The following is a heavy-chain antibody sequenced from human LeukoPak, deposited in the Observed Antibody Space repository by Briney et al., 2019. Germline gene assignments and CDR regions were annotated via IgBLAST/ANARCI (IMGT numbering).Heavy chain of an antibody. CDR2: INHSGST. CDR3: TRGAGWLIDY. D-gene: IGHD3-16*01. V-gene: IGHV4-34*01. Sequence: SETLSLTCAVYGGSFSGYYWSWIRQPPGKGLEWIGEINHSGSTNYNPSLKSRVTISVDTSKDQFSLKLSSVTAADTAVYYCTRGAGWLIDYWGQGILVTVSS. J-gene: IGHJ4*02. CDR1: GGSFSGYY.